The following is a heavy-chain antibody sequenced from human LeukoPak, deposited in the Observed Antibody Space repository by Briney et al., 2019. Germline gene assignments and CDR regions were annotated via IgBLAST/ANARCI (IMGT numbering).Heavy chain of an antibody. V-gene: IGHV3-30-3*01. Sequence: GGSLRLSCAASGFTFSSYAMHWVRQAPGKGLEWVAVISYDGSNKYYADSVKGRFTISRDNSKNTLYLQMNSLRAEDTAVYYCARAGTCSSCFLIGPVDWGQGTLVTVSS. J-gene: IGHJ4*02. CDR1: GFTFSSYA. D-gene: IGHD2-2*01. CDR2: ISYDGSNK. CDR3: ARAGTCSSCFLIGPVD.